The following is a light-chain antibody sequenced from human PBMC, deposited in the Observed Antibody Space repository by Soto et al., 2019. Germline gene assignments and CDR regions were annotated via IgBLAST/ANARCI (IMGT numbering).Light chain of an antibody. J-gene: IGLJ1*01. CDR2: EVS. V-gene: IGLV2-14*03. CDR1: SSDVGAYDF. Sequence: QSVLTQPASVSGSPGQSIAISCTGTSSDVGAYDFVSWYQQHPDKAPKLLIYEVSNRPSGVSDRFSGSKSVNTATLTISGLHAEDEADYYCSSHTTSNTRVFGTGTKVTVL. CDR3: SSHTTSNTRV.